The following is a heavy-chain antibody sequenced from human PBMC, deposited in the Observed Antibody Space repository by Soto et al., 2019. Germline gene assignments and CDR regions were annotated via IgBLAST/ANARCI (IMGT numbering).Heavy chain of an antibody. Sequence: EVQLLESGGGLVQPGGSLRLSCAASGFTLSSYAMSWVRQAPGKGLEWVSAISGSGGSTYYADSVKGRFTISRDNSKNTLYLQMNSLRAEDTAVYYCAKDRKAVAGAHRYYGMDVWGQGTTVTVSS. CDR1: GFTLSSYA. D-gene: IGHD6-19*01. J-gene: IGHJ6*02. CDR2: ISGSGGST. CDR3: AKDRKAVAGAHRYYGMDV. V-gene: IGHV3-23*01.